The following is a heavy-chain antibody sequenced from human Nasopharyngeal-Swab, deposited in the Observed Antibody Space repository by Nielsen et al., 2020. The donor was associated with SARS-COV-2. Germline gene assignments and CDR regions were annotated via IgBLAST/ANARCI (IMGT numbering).Heavy chain of an antibody. V-gene: IGHV3-48*02. D-gene: IGHD3-22*01. CDR2: ITSSSSTI. CDR1: QFNLTKYS. Sequence: GESLKISCAASQFNLTKYSMHWVRQAPGKGLEWVSYITSSSSTIYYADSVKGRFAISRDNAENALYLQMNSLRDEDTAVYYCTRDGLNGYYDSSGYPLRDGMDVWGQGTTVTVSS. J-gene: IGHJ6*02. CDR3: TRDGLNGYYDSSGYPLRDGMDV.